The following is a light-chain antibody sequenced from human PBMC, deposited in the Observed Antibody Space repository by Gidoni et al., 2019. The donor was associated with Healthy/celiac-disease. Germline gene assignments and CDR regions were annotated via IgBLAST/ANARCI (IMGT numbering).Light chain of an antibody. J-gene: IGKJ3*01. CDR2: AAS. CDR3: QQLSSSPLT. Sequence: DIQLTQSPSFLSASVGDRVTITCRASQGISSYLAWYQQKPGKAPKLLIYAASTLQGGVPSRFSGSGSGTEFTLTISSLQPEDWATYSCQQLSSSPLTFGPXTKVDIK. V-gene: IGKV1-9*01. CDR1: QGISSY.